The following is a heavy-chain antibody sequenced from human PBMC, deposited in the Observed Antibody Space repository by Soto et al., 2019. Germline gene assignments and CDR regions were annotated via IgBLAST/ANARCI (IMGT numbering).Heavy chain of an antibody. CDR3: ARETYYYDSSGYFLDY. Sequence: PGGSLRLSCAASGFTFSSYGMHWARQAPGKGLEWVAVIWYDGSNKYYADSVKGRFTISRDNSKNTLYLQMNSLRAEDTAVYYCARETYYYDSSGYFLDYWGQGTLVTVS. CDR1: GFTFSSYG. V-gene: IGHV3-33*01. CDR2: IWYDGSNK. J-gene: IGHJ4*02. D-gene: IGHD3-22*01.